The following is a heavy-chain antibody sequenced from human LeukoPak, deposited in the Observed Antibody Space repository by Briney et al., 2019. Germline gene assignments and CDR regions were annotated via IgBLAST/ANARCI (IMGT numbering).Heavy chain of an antibody. CDR1: GVSLSSSSYY. Sequence: SETLSLTCTVSGVSLSSSSYYWGWIRQPPGKRLEWIGSIYYSGSTYYKPSLKSRVTISVDTSKNQFSLKLSSVNAADTAVYYCAWSHSPDIVVVPAAIDYWGQGTLVTVSS. V-gene: IGHV4-39*01. J-gene: IGHJ4*02. CDR2: IYYSGST. D-gene: IGHD2-2*02. CDR3: AWSHSPDIVVVPAAIDY.